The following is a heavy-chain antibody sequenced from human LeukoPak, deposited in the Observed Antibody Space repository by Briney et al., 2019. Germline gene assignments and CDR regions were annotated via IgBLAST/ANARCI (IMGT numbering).Heavy chain of an antibody. V-gene: IGHV1-46*01. CDR2: INPGGRST. Sequence: ASVKVSCKASGYTFTNYYIHWVRQAPGQGLEWMGIINPGGRSTSYAQKFQGRVTMTRDTSTSTVYMELSSLRSEDTAAYYCAREIGPRQLHLWGSAFDYWGQGTLVTVSS. D-gene: IGHD5-18*01. J-gene: IGHJ4*02. CDR3: AREIGPRQLHLWGSAFDY. CDR1: GYTFTNYY.